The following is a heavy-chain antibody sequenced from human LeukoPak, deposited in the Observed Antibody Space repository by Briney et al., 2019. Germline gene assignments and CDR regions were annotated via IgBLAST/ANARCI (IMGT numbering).Heavy chain of an antibody. Sequence: PSETLSLTCAVYGGSFSGYYWSWIRQPPGKGLEWIGEINHSGSTNYNPSLKSRVTISVDMSKNQFSLKLSSVTAADTAVYYCARATGSSGYYYGLDPWGKGTLVTVSS. CDR2: INHSGST. D-gene: IGHD3-22*01. CDR1: GGSFSGYY. CDR3: ARATGSSGYYYGLDP. V-gene: IGHV4-34*01. J-gene: IGHJ5*02.